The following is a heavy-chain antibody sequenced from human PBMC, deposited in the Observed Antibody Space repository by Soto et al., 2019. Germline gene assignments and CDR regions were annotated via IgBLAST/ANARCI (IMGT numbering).Heavy chain of an antibody. CDR3: ARDYYYDSSGYYYDRGAFDI. CDR1: GDSISSYY. CDR2: IYYSGST. V-gene: IGHV4-59*06. J-gene: IGHJ3*02. Sequence: PSETLSLTCTVSGDSISSYYWTWIRQHPGKGLEWIGYIYYSGSTYYNPSLKSRVTISVDTSKNQFSLKLSSVTAADTAVYYCARDYYYDSSGYYYDRGAFDIWGQGTMVTVSS. D-gene: IGHD3-22*01.